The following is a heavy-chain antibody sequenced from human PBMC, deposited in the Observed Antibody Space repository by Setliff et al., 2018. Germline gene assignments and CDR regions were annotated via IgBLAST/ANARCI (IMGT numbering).Heavy chain of an antibody. CDR2: ITWDGGST. Sequence: GGSLRLSCAASGFNFDDYGMHWVRQAPGKGLEWVSLITWDGGSTYYADSVKGRFTVSRDNAMDTLFLQMNGLTTDDTAKYFCAKDRWGYADPWGQGTLVTVSS. J-gene: IGHJ5*02. V-gene: IGHV3-43*01. CDR1: GFNFDDYG. D-gene: IGHD2-2*01. CDR3: AKDRWGYADP.